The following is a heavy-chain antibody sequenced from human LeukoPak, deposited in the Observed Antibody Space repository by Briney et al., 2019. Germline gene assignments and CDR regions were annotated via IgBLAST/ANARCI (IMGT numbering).Heavy chain of an antibody. D-gene: IGHD3-10*01. CDR2: IYGDDET. CDR1: GFTITTNY. CDR3: ARSAVRRGSNWFDP. J-gene: IGHJ5*02. Sequence: PGGSLRLSCAASGFTITTNYMNWVRQAPGKGLEWVSVIYGDDETNYADSVKGRFTISRDNAKNSLYLQMNSLRAEDTAVYYCARSAVRRGSNWFDPWGQGTLVTVSS. V-gene: IGHV3-53*01.